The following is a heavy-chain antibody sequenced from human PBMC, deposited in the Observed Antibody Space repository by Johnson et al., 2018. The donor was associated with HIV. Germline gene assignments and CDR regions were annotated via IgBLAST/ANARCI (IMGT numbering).Heavy chain of an antibody. Sequence: VQLVESGGGVERPGGSLRLSCAASGFTFSSYDMHWVRQATGKGLEWVSAIGTAGDTYYPGSVKGRFTISRENAKNTLYLQMNILRAEDTAVYFCAKEYSSSPTTAGCDGLDIWGQGTMVTVSS. CDR2: IGTAGDT. D-gene: IGHD6-6*01. CDR1: GFTFSSYD. V-gene: IGHV3-13*01. CDR3: AKEYSSSPTTAGCDGLDI. J-gene: IGHJ3*02.